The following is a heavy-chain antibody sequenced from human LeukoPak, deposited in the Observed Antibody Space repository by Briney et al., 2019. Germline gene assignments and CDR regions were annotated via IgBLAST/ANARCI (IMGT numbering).Heavy chain of an antibody. V-gene: IGHV3-48*02. J-gene: IGHJ4*02. CDR3: ARAYCGGGFCYSGFDF. CDR2: ISSSNSTI. D-gene: IGHD2-15*01. Sequence: GGSLRLSCAASGFTFSTYGMNWVGQAPGKGLEWVPYISSSNSTIYYADSVKGRFTISRDNAKNSLYLQMNSLRDEDTAVYCCARAYCGGGFCYSGFDFWVQGTLVTVSS. CDR1: GFTFSTYG.